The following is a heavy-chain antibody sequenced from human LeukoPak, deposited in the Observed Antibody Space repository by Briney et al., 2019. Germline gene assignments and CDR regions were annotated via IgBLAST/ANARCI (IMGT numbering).Heavy chain of an antibody. D-gene: IGHD1-26*01. CDR3: ATGSLGSYYLSLDY. J-gene: IGHJ4*02. CDR1: GYTLTELS. CDR2: FDPEDGET. Sequence: ASVKVSCKVSGYTLTELSMHWVRQAPGKGLERMGGFDPEDGETIYAQKFQGRVTMTEDTSTDTAYMELSSLRSEDTAVYYCATGSLGSYYLSLDYWGQGTLVTVSS. V-gene: IGHV1-24*01.